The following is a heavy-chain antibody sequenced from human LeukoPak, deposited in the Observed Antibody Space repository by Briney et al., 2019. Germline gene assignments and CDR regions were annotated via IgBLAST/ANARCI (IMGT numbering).Heavy chain of an antibody. Sequence: GGSLRLSCAASGFTFSSYAMSWVRQAPGKGLEWVSAISGSGGSTYYADSVKGRFTISRDNSKNTLYLQMNSLRAEDTAVYYCARRRIAASIIDYWGQGTLVTVSS. V-gene: IGHV3-23*01. CDR2: ISGSGGST. J-gene: IGHJ4*02. D-gene: IGHD6-6*01. CDR3: ARRRIAASIIDY. CDR1: GFTFSSYA.